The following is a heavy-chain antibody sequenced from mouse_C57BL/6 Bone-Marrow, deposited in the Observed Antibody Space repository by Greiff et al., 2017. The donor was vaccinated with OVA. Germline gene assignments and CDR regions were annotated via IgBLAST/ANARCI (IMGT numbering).Heavy chain of an antibody. CDR3: ARGVAHYFDY. D-gene: IGHD1-1*02. CDR1: GYAFTNYL. Sequence: QVQLKQSGAELVRPGTSVKVSCKASGYAFTNYLIEWVKQRPGQGLEWIGVINPGSGGTNYNEKFKGKATLTADKSSSTAYMQLSSLTSEDSAVYFCARGVAHYFDYWGQGTTLTVSS. V-gene: IGHV1-54*01. CDR2: INPGSGGT. J-gene: IGHJ2*01.